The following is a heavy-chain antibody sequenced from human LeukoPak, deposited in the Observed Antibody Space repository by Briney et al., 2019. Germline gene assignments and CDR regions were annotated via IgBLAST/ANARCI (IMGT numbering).Heavy chain of an antibody. CDR1: GFTFSTFA. Sequence: GGSECLLCAASGFTFSTFAMSCARQAPGKGLEWVSAISGSGGSTYYADSVKGRFTISRDNSKNTLFLQMHSLRAEDTAVYYCVGSGSYSTDNHAITLYYFDYWAKGTLVSVSS. CDR2: ISGSGGST. D-gene: IGHD3-10*01. CDR3: VGSGSYSTDNHAITLYYFDY. J-gene: IGHJ4*02. V-gene: IGHV3-23*01.